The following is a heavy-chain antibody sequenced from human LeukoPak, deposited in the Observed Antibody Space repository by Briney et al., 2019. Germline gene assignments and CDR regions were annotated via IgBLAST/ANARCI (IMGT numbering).Heavy chain of an antibody. CDR2: ISSSGSTI. CDR1: GFTFSSYE. J-gene: IGHJ6*04. D-gene: IGHD3-10*02. CDR3: AELGITMIGGV. V-gene: IGHV3-48*03. Sequence: GGSLRLSCAASGFTFSSYEMKWVRQAPGKGWVWVSYISSSGSTIYYADSVKGRFTISGDNAKNSLYLQMNSLRAEDTAVYYCAELGITMIGGVWGKGTTVTISS.